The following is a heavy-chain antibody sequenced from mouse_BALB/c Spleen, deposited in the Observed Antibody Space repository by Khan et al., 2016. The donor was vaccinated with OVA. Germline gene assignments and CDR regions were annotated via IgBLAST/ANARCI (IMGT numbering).Heavy chain of an antibody. J-gene: IGHJ3*01. D-gene: IGHD2-2*01. V-gene: IGHV1S135*01. CDR3: TRHGYVAWFTY. CDR1: GYSFTTYY. CDR2: IDPFSGDT. Sequence: EVQLQESGPELMKPGTSVKISCKASGYSFTTYYIHWVMQSHGKSLEWIGYIDPFSGDTTFNQKFKGKATLTVDKSSSTAYIHLSNLTSEDSAIYYCTRHGYVAWFTYWGQGTLVTVSA.